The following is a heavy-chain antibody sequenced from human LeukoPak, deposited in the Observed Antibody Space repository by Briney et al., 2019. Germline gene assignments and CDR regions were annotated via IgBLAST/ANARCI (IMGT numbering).Heavy chain of an antibody. J-gene: IGHJ4*02. Sequence: PGGSLRLSCAASGFTFSSYSMNWVRQAPGKGLEWVSSISSSSSYIYYADSVKGRFTISRDNAKNSLYLQMNSLRVEDTALYYCTKRVKYGGTWDHFADWGQGTLVTVSS. D-gene: IGHD1-26*01. CDR2: ISSSSSYI. CDR3: TKRVKYGGTWDHFAD. CDR1: GFTFSSYS. V-gene: IGHV3-21*04.